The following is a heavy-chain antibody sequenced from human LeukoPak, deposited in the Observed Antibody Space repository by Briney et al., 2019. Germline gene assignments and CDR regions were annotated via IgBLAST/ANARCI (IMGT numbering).Heavy chain of an antibody. CDR3: AKDYYDSSGFVDY. D-gene: IGHD3-22*01. J-gene: IGHJ4*02. CDR2: IRNDGSNE. V-gene: IGHV3-30*02. Sequence: GGSLRLSCATSGFTFSSYGMHWVRQAPGKGLEWVAFIRNDGSNEYYEDSVEGRFTISRDNSKNTVYLEMNSPRTEDTAVYYCAKDYYDSSGFVDYWGKGTLVTVTS. CDR1: GFTFSSYG.